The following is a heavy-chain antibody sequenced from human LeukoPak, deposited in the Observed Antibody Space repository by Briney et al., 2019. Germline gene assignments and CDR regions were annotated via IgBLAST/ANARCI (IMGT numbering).Heavy chain of an antibody. CDR3: VRDIGWYYFGY. D-gene: IGHD6-19*01. Sequence: GGSLRLSCAASGFAFSNHWMSWVRQAPGKGLEWVANIKQDGSEKYYVDSVKGRFTISRDNAKNSLYLQMNGLRAEDTAVYYCVRDIGWYYFGYWGQGIPVTVSS. J-gene: IGHJ4*02. V-gene: IGHV3-7*04. CDR1: GFAFSNHW. CDR2: IKQDGSEK.